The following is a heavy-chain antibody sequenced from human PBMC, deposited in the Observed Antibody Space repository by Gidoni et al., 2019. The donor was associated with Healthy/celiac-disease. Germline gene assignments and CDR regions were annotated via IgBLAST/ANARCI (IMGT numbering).Heavy chain of an antibody. J-gene: IGHJ5*02. CDR2: IHPGDSDT. Sequence: WMGIIHPGDSDTRYSPSFQGQVTISADKSISTAYLQWSSLKASDTAMYYGGNCWGSGRNVGLFDPWGQGTLVTVSS. V-gene: IGHV5-51*06. CDR3: GNCWGSGRNVGLFDP. D-gene: IGHD3-10*01.